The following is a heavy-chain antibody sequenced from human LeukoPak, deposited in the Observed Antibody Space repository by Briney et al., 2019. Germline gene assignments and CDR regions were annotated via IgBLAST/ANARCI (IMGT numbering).Heavy chain of an antibody. J-gene: IGHJ4*02. CDR1: LDSTTSNF. Sequence: SETLSLTCTVSLDSTTSNFWSWVRQPPGKGLEWIGEIHRSGSPNYNPSLQSRVTVSIDRSRNQIVLELSSVTAADTAVYYCAREILGGFNPGAYWGQGTLVTVSS. V-gene: IGHV4-4*02. CDR3: AREILGGFNPGAY. D-gene: IGHD1-14*01. CDR2: IHRSGSP.